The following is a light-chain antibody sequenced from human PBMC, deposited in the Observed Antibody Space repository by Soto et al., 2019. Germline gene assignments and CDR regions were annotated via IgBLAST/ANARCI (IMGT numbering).Light chain of an antibody. CDR3: QQFNCDPLT. V-gene: IGKV1-13*02. Sequence: AIQLTQSPSSLSASVGDRVTITCRASQGISSALAWYQQKPGKAPKLLIYDASSLESGVPSRFSGSGSGTDFTPTISSLQPLDFATYYCQQFNCDPLTFCGGPKLDIK. CDR1: QGISSA. CDR2: DAS. J-gene: IGKJ4*01.